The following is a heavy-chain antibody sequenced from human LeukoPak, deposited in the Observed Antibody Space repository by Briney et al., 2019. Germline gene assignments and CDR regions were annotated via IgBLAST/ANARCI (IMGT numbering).Heavy chain of an antibody. Sequence: SSETLSLTCTISGGSISNYFWSWIRQPPGKGLESIGYVYNSGSSNYNPSLKSRVTISVETSKNQFSLKLKSVTAADTAVYYCARGGYYGSGNDFRFDPWGQGTLVTVSS. J-gene: IGHJ5*02. D-gene: IGHD3-10*01. V-gene: IGHV4-59*01. CDR2: VYNSGSS. CDR3: ARGGYYGSGNDFRFDP. CDR1: GGSISNYF.